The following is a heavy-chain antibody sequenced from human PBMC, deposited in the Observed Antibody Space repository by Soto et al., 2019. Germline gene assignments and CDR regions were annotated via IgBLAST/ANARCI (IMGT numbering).Heavy chain of an antibody. CDR3: ARDPDSSSWPEDY. Sequence: GSLRLSCAASGFTFISYEINWFRHAPGKGLEWVSYISSSGSTIYYADSVKGRFTISRDNAKNSLYLQMNSLRAEDTAVYYCARDPDSSSWPEDYWGQGTLVTVSS. V-gene: IGHV3-48*03. J-gene: IGHJ4*02. D-gene: IGHD6-13*01. CDR2: ISSSGSTI. CDR1: GFTFISYE.